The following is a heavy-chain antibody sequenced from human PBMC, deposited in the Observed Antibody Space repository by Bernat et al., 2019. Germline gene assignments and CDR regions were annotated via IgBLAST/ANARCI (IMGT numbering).Heavy chain of an antibody. J-gene: IGHJ4*02. Sequence: QITLKESGPTLVKPTQTLTLTCTFSGFSLSTSGVGVGWIRQPPGKALEWLALIYWDDDKRYSPSLKSRLTITKDTSKNLVVLQITNMAPLAPATYYCAHLDLWSGDFGGGLGCFDYWGQGTLVTVSS. CDR2: IYWDDDK. CDR1: GFSLSTSGVG. D-gene: IGHD3-3*01. V-gene: IGHV2-5*02. CDR3: AHLDLWSGDFGGGLGCFDY.